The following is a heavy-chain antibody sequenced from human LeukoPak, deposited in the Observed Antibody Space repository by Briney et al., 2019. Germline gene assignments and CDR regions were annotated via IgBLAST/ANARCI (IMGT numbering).Heavy chain of an antibody. CDR2: IRYDGSNK. D-gene: IGHD3-22*01. CDR1: GFTFSSYG. J-gene: IGHJ5*02. Sequence: GGSLRLSCAASGFTFSSYGMHWVRQAPGKGLEWVAFIRYDGSNKYYADSVKGRFTISRDNSKNTLYLRMNSLRAEDTAVYYCAKVDYSSSGYYPGDWFDPWGQGTLVTVSS. V-gene: IGHV3-30*02. CDR3: AKVDYSSSGYYPGDWFDP.